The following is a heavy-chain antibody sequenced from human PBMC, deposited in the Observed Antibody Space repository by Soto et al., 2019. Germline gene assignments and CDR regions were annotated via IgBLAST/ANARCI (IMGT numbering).Heavy chain of an antibody. Sequence: PSETLSLTCAVYGGSFSGYYWSWIRQPPGKGLEWIGEINHSGSTNYNPSLKSRVTISVDTSKNQFSLKLSSVTAADTAVYYCARGNIVVVVAANHRNYYYMDVWGKGTTVTVSS. CDR2: INHSGST. CDR3: ARGNIVVVVAANHRNYYYMDV. V-gene: IGHV4-34*01. CDR1: GGSFSGYY. D-gene: IGHD2-15*01. J-gene: IGHJ6*03.